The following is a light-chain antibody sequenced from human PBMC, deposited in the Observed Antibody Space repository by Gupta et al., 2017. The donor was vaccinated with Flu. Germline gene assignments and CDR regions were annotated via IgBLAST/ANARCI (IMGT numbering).Light chain of an antibody. CDR3: QQSYNNPLFT. CDR1: QSIRSY. J-gene: IGKJ3*01. CDR2: AAS. V-gene: IGKV1-39*01. Sequence: SSLYASVGDRGTITCRASQSIRSYLSWYKQKPEKAPKLLIYAASSWQSGVSSRFSGSGSGKDLTLTISSRQREDLAAYYCQQSYNNPLFTFGHGTKVDIK.